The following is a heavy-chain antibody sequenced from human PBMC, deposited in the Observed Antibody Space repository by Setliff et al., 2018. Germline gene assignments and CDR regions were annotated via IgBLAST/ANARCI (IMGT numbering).Heavy chain of an antibody. J-gene: IGHJ6*03. CDR3: SRGDCSGGPCDTDVYYHYMDV. CDR1: GFTFGAYS. V-gene: IGHV3-21*01. CDR2: IDISSRHR. Sequence: GALKISCSASGFTFGAYSMNWVRQAPGKGLEWVSSIDISSRHRFYAASVRDRFTISRDNAKNILYLQMNSLRGEDTAVYYCSRGDCSGGPCDTDVYYHYMDVWGKGTTVTVSS. D-gene: IGHD2-15*01.